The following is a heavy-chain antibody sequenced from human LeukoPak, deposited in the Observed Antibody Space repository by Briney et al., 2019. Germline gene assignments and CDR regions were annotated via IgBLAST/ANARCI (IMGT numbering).Heavy chain of an antibody. J-gene: IGHJ4*02. CDR3: AIRLLGYSYGIDY. CDR2: IFSGGTT. Sequence: GESLKISCSASGFTVRSKYMDLVRQAPGKGLEWVSVIFSGGTTYYADSVKGRFTISRHNSENTLYLQMNSLRGEDTAVYYCAIRLLGYSYGIDYWGQGTLVTVSS. D-gene: IGHD5-18*01. CDR1: GFTVRSKY. V-gene: IGHV3-53*04.